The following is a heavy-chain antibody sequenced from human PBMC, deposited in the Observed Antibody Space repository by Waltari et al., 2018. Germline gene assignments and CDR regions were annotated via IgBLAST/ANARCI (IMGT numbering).Heavy chain of an antibody. Sequence: QLQLQESGPGLVKPSETLSLTCTVSGRSISSSGSYWGWIRQPPGKGLEWIGSISYSGITYYNTSLMSRVTISVDTSKNQFSLKLTSVIAAETAVFYCARFSKSANWIDPWGQGTLVTVSS. CDR2: ISYSGIT. D-gene: IGHD3-3*02. CDR1: GRSISSSGSY. CDR3: ARFSKSANWIDP. J-gene: IGHJ5*02. V-gene: IGHV4-39*01.